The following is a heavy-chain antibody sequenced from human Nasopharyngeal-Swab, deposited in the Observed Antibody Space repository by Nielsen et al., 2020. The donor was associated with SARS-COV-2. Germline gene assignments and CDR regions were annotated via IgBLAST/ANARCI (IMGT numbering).Heavy chain of an antibody. Sequence: GESLKISCAASGFTFSSYSMNWVRQAPGKGLEWVSAITSSSTYTYYADSVKGRFTISRGNARNSLYLQMNSLRAEDTAVYYCVRDCSGGSCRYGMDVWGQGTTVTVSS. D-gene: IGHD2-15*01. CDR3: VRDCSGGSCRYGMDV. J-gene: IGHJ6*02. CDR2: ITSSSTYT. V-gene: IGHV3-21*01. CDR1: GFTFSSYS.